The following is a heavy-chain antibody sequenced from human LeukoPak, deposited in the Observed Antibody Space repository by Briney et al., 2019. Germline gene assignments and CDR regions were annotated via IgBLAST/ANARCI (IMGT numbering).Heavy chain of an antibody. Sequence: SETLSLTCSVPGGSFSSHFWSWIRQPPGRGLEWIGYMLDSENTKDNPYFQSRLSLSADTSKNQFSLRLTSVTAADTAVYYCATIKRGNIFGYFDFWGQGILVTVSP. CDR1: GGSFSSHF. V-gene: IGHV4-59*11. D-gene: IGHD5-18*01. CDR2: MLDSENT. CDR3: ATIKRGNIFGYFDF. J-gene: IGHJ4*02.